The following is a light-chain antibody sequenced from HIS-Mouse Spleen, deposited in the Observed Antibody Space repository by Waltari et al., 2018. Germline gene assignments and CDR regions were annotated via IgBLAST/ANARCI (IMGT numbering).Light chain of an antibody. CDR3: CSYAGSSTLV. J-gene: IGLJ3*02. Sequence: QSVLTQPPSASGTPGQRVTISCTGTSSDVGSYNLFAWYQQHPGNAPKRMIYEGSKRPSGVSNRVSGSKSGNTASLTISGLQAEDEADYYCCSYAGSSTLVFGGGTKLTVL. CDR1: SSDVGSYNL. CDR2: EGS. V-gene: IGLV2-23*01.